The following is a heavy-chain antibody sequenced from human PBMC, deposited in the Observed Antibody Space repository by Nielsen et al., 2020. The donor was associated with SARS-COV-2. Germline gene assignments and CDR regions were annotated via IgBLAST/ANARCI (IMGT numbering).Heavy chain of an antibody. J-gene: IGHJ4*02. CDR1: GGSISSGSYY. CDR3: ARRRNWNDVPFDY. CDR2: IYYSGST. Sequence: SETLSLTCTVSGGSISSGSYYWGWIRQPPGKGLEWIGSIYYSGSTYYNPSLKSRVTISVDTSKNQFSLKLSSVTAADTAVYYCARRRNWNDVPFDYWGQGTLVTVSS. V-gene: IGHV4-39*01. D-gene: IGHD1-1*01.